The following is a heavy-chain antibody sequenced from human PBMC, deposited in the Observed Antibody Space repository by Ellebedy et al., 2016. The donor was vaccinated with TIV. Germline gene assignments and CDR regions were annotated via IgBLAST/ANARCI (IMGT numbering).Heavy chain of an antibody. Sequence: ASVKVSCKASGYTFTSYGISWVRQAPGQGLEWMGWISAYNGNTNSAQKVQGRVTMSTDTSTSTAYMELRSLRSEDTAVYYCARDPGGSSSSGPLDYWGQGTLVTVSS. V-gene: IGHV1-18*01. CDR3: ARDPGGSSSSGPLDY. D-gene: IGHD6-6*01. J-gene: IGHJ4*02. CDR2: ISAYNGNT. CDR1: GYTFTSYG.